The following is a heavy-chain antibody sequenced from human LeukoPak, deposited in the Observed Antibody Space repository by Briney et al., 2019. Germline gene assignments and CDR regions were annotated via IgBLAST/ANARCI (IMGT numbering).Heavy chain of an antibody. J-gene: IGHJ4*02. V-gene: IGHV3-30-3*01. CDR2: ISYDGSNK. CDR3: ARVIRTTVNYYFDY. CDR1: GFTFSSYA. Sequence: PGGSQRLSCAASGFTFSSYAMHWVRQAPGKGMEWVAVISYDGSNKYYADSVKGRFTISRDNSKNTLYLQMNSLRAEDTAVYYCARVIRTTVNYYFDYWGQGTLVTVSS. D-gene: IGHD4-17*01.